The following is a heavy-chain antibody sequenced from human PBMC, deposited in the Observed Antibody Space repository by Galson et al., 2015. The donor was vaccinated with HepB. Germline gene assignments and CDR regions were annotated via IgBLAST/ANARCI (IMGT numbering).Heavy chain of an antibody. J-gene: IGHJ6*02. CDR1: GFTFTSYG. Sequence: SLRLSCAASGFTFTSYGMSWVRQAPGKGLEWVSGISGSDGSTYYADSVKGRFTISRDNFQNTLYLQMNSLGAEDTAVYYCAKGLVGVTIGGLDVWGHGTTVIVSS. V-gene: IGHV3-23*01. D-gene: IGHD1-26*01. CDR3: AKGLVGVTIGGLDV. CDR2: ISGSDGST.